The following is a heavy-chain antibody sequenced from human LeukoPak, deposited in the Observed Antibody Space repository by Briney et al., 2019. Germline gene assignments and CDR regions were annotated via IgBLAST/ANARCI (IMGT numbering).Heavy chain of an antibody. Sequence: KTSETLSLTXAVYGGFFSGYYWSWIRQPPGKGLEWIGEINHSGSTNYNPSLKSRVTISVDTSKNQFSLKLSPVTAADTAVYYCARQTSNRYSGSYRRLAPFDYWGQGTLVTVSS. CDR2: INHSGST. CDR1: GGFFSGYY. D-gene: IGHD1-26*01. V-gene: IGHV4-34*01. CDR3: ARQTSNRYSGSYRRLAPFDY. J-gene: IGHJ4*02.